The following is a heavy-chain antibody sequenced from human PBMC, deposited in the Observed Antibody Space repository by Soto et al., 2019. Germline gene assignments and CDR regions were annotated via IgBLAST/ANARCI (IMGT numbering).Heavy chain of an antibody. Sequence: QVQLQESGPGLVKPSETLSLPCTVSGGSVSSGNYYWTWIRQPPGKGLEWIGYMSNSGSTNYNPYLTGRITITVDTSRNQVSLNLSSVTAADTAMYYCVREGVDYYDSSGRSSWGQGTLVTVSS. CDR3: VREGVDYYDSSGRSS. CDR2: MSNSGST. D-gene: IGHD3-22*01. V-gene: IGHV4-61*01. J-gene: IGHJ4*02. CDR1: GGSVSSGNYY.